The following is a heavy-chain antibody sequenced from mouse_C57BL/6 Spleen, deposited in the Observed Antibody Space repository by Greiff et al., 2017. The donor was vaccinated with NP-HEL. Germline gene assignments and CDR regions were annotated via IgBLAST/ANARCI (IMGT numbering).Heavy chain of an antibody. D-gene: IGHD1-1*01. CDR1: GYTFTSYW. V-gene: IGHV1-5*01. Sequence: VQLKQSGTVLARPGASVKMSCKTSGYTFTSYWMHWVKQRPGQGLEWIGAIYPGNSDTSYNQKFKGKAKLTAVTSASTAYMELSSLTNEDSAVYYCTKDYGSSLYFDYWGQGTTLTVSS. J-gene: IGHJ2*01. CDR3: TKDYGSSLYFDY. CDR2: IYPGNSDT.